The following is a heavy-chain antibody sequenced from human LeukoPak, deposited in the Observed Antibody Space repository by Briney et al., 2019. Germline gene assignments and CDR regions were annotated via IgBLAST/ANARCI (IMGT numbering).Heavy chain of an antibody. CDR2: ISGSGGST. Sequence: PGGSLRLSCAASGFTFSSYAMSWVRQAPGKGLEWVSAISGSGGSTYYADSVKGRFTISRDNSKNTLYLQMNSLRAEDTAVYYCAKTEYYYDSSGYFHFVDWGQGTLVTVSS. CDR1: GFTFSSYA. V-gene: IGHV3-23*01. CDR3: AKTEYYYDSSGYFHFVD. J-gene: IGHJ4*02. D-gene: IGHD3-22*01.